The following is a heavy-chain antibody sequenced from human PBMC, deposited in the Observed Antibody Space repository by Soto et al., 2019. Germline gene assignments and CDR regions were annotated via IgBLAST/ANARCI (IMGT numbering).Heavy chain of an antibody. Sequence: ASVKGSCKGAGYAFTADYIHWMRQAPGQGLEWMGWIHPNSGATKFAQKFQGRVTLTRDTSISTAYMELISLKSDDTAVYHCARAGLTTLQMATAYWGQATPVTGTS. J-gene: IGHJ4*01. D-gene: IGHD5-12*01. CDR1: GYAFTADY. CDR2: IHPNSGAT. CDR3: ARAGLTTLQMATAY. V-gene: IGHV1-2*02.